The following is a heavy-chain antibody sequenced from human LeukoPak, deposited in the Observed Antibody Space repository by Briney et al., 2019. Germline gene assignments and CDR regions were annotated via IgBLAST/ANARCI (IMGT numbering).Heavy chain of an antibody. Sequence: PSETLSLTCTVSGGSISSYYWSWIRQPPGKGLEWTGYIYYSGSTNYNPSLKSRVAISVDTSKNQFSLKLSSVTAADTAVYYCAREHYYDSSGMGFDYWGLGTLVTVSS. CDR1: GGSISSYY. V-gene: IGHV4-59*01. CDR3: AREHYYDSSGMGFDY. J-gene: IGHJ4*02. D-gene: IGHD3-22*01. CDR2: IYYSGST.